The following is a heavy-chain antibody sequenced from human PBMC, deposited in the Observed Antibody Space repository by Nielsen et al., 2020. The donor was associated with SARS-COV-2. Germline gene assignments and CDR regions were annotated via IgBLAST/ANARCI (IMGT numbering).Heavy chain of an antibody. CDR1: GFTFDDYA. V-gene: IGHV3-9*01. J-gene: IGHJ4*02. Sequence: SLKISCAASGFTFDDYAMHWVRQAPGKGLEWVSCISWNSGSIGYADSVKGRFTISRDNAKNSLYLQMNSLRAEDTAVYYCARWRLDCSSTSCYSRVYYFDYWGQGTLVTVSS. CDR2: ISWNSGSI. D-gene: IGHD2-2*02. CDR3: ARWRLDCSSTSCYSRVYYFDY.